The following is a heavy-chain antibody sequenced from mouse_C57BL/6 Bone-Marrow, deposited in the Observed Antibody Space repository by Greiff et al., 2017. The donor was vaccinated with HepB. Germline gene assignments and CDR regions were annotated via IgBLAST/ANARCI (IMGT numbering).Heavy chain of an antibody. J-gene: IGHJ2*01. D-gene: IGHD1-1*01. V-gene: IGHV1-55*01. CDR1: GYTFTSYW. Sequence: QVQLKQSGTVLARPGASVKMSCKTSGYTFTSYWITWVKQRPGQGLEWIGDIYPGSGSTNYNEKFKSKATLTVDTSSSTAYMQLSSLTSEDSAVYYCARGDYYAPYYFDYWGQGTTLTVSS. CDR3: ARGDYYAPYYFDY. CDR2: IYPGSGST.